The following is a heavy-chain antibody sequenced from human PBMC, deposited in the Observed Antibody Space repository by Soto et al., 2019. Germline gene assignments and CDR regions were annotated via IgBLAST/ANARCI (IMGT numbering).Heavy chain of an antibody. Sequence: QVQLQESGPGLVKPSQTLSLTCTVSGGSISRGAFYWSWIRQHPGKGLVWIGYISYSCASESAYYHPSLISRFMISVDTSHNQFSLTLSSVTVADTAIYYCARVIEAATPGTSDGMGVWGQGTTVTGSS. CDR3: ARVIEAATPGTSDGMGV. CDR2: ISYSCASESA. V-gene: IGHV4-31*03. D-gene: IGHD1-1*01. J-gene: IGHJ6*02. CDR1: GGSISRGAFY.